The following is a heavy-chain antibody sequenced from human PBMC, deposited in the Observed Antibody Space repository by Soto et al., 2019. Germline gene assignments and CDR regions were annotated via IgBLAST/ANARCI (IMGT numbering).Heavy chain of an antibody. Sequence: EVQLVESGGALVQPGGSLRLPCAATGFTFSNDWMHWVRQAPGKGLVWVSRIDGDGSTTNYADSVKGRFTISRDNAKNTLYLQVNTLRDDDTAVYYCARGPRGRFAFDIWGQGTMVTVSS. CDR3: ARGPRGRFAFDI. V-gene: IGHV3-74*01. J-gene: IGHJ3*02. CDR1: GFTFSNDW. D-gene: IGHD3-10*01. CDR2: IDGDGSTT.